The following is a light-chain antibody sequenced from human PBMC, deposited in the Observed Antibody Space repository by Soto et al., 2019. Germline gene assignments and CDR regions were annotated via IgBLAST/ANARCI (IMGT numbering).Light chain of an antibody. CDR2: DAS. CDR3: QQYKSSYT. Sequence: DIQMTQSPSTLSASVGHRVTITCRASQSISGWLAWYQQKPGKAPKLLIYDASKLQNGVPSRFSGSESGTEFTLTISSLQPDDVATYYCQQYKSSYTFGQGTKLAIK. CDR1: QSISGW. V-gene: IGKV1-5*01. J-gene: IGKJ2*01.